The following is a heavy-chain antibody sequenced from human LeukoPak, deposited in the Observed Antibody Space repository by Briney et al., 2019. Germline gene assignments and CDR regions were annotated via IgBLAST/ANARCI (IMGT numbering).Heavy chain of an antibody. J-gene: IGHJ6*02. D-gene: IGHD6-19*01. CDR2: INPSGGST. V-gene: IGHV1-46*01. CDR3: AREVGIAVAGSPYPYYYYGMDV. Sequence: ASVKVSCKASGGTFSSYAISWVRQAPGQGLEWMGIINPSGGSTSYAQKFQGRVTMTRDTSTSTVYMELSSLRSEDTAVYYCAREVGIAVAGSPYPYYYYGMDVWGQGTTVTVSS. CDR1: GGTFSSYA.